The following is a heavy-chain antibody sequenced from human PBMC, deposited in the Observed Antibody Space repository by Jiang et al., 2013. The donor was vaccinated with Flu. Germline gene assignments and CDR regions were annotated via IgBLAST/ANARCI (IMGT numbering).Heavy chain of an antibody. CDR1: GGSISSGGYY. J-gene: IGHJ3*02. CDR2: IYYSGST. CDR3: ATPGHDYGDPNAFDI. Sequence: SGPGLVKTSETLSLTCTVSGGSISSGGYYWSWIRQHPGKGLEWIGYIYYSGSTYYNPSLKSRVTISVDTSKNQFSLKLSPVTAADTAVYYCATPGHDYGDPNAFDIWGQGTMVTVSS. D-gene: IGHD4-17*01. V-gene: IGHV4-31*03.